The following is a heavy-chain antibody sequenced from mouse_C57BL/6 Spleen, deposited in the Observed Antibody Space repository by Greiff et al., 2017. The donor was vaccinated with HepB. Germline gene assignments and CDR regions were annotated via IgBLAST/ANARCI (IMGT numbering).Heavy chain of an antibody. V-gene: IGHV5-9-1*02. J-gene: IGHJ2*01. CDR1: GFTFSSYA. Sequence: DVMLVESGEGLVKPGGSLKLSCAASGFTFSSYAMSWVRQTPEKRLEWVAYISSGGDYIYYADTVKGRFTISRDNARNTLYLQMSSLKSEDTAMYYCTREGTLYYFDYWGQGTTLTVSS. CDR2: ISSGGDYI. D-gene: IGHD2-3*01. CDR3: TREGTLYYFDY.